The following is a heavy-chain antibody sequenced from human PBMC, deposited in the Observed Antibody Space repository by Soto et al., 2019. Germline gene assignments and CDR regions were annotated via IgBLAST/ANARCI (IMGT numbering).Heavy chain of an antibody. CDR3: ARDSTGYFDY. V-gene: IGHV3-30-3*01. CDR2: ISYDGSNK. CDR1: GFTFSSYA. Sequence: GGSLRLSCAASGFTFSSYAMHWVRQAPGKGLEWVAVISYDGSNKYYADSVKGRFTISRDNSKNTLYLQMNSLRAEDTAVYYCARDSTGYFDYWGQGTLVTVSS. D-gene: IGHD2-2*01. J-gene: IGHJ4*02.